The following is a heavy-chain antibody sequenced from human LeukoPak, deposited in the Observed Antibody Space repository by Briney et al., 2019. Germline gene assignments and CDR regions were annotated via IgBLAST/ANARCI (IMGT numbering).Heavy chain of an antibody. CDR3: ARHPDYSNSWFDP. CDR1: GYRFTSYW. V-gene: IGHV5-51*01. CDR2: IYPGDSDT. D-gene: IGHD4-11*01. Sequence: GESLKISCNGSGYRFTSYWIGWVRQMPGKGLEWMGIIYPGDSDTRYSPSFQGQVTISADKSISTAYLQWSSLKASDTAMYYCARHPDYSNSWFDPWGQGTLVTVSS. J-gene: IGHJ5*02.